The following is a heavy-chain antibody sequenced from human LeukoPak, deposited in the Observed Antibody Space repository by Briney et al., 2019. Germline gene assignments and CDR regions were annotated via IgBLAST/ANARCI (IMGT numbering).Heavy chain of an antibody. CDR2: IIPILGTA. V-gene: IGHV1-69*10. J-gene: IGHJ5*02. CDR3: ARWEMNYSGYDGDWFDP. CDR1: GGTFSSYA. D-gene: IGHD5-12*01. Sequence: GASVKVSCKASGGTFSSYAISWVRQAPGQGLEWMGGIIPILGTANYAQKFQGRVTITADKSTSTAYMELSSLRSEDTAVYYCARWEMNYSGYDGDWFDPWGQGTLVTVSS.